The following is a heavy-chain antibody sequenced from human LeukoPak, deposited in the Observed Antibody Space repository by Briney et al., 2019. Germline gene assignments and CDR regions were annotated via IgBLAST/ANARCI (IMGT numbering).Heavy chain of an antibody. D-gene: IGHD3-22*01. CDR1: GGSISSYY. J-gene: IGHJ3*02. V-gene: IGHV4-59*01. CDR2: IYYSGST. CDR3: ARGDSSGYDAFDI. Sequence: PSETLSLTCTVSGGSISSYYWSWIRQPAGKGLEWIGYIYYSGSTNYNPSLKSRVTISVDTSKNQFSLKLSSVTAADTAVYYCARGDSSGYDAFDIWGQGTMVTVSS.